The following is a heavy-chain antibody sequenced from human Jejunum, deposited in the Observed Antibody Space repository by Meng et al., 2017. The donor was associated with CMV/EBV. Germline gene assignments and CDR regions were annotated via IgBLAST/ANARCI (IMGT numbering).Heavy chain of an antibody. Sequence: IFNSYSMHWLRQAPGKGLEWIAYISPNSNSILYADSVKGRFTVSRDNGNNSLYLQMSGLRAEDTAVYYCARDNHPGNYFYYYGIDFWGQGTTVTVSS. J-gene: IGHJ6*02. CDR1: IFNSYS. CDR2: ISPNSNSI. D-gene: IGHD1-14*01. V-gene: IGHV3-48*01. CDR3: ARDNHPGNYFYYYGIDF.